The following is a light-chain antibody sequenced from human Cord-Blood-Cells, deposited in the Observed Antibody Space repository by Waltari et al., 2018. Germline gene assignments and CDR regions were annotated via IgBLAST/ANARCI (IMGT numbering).Light chain of an antibody. CDR1: KLGDKY. CDR2: QDS. J-gene: IGLJ2*01. V-gene: IGLV3-1*01. CDR3: QAWDSSTGVV. Sequence: SYELTQPPSVSVSPGQTASITCSGDKLGDKYACWYQQKPGQSPVLVIYQDSKRPSGIPERFSGSNSWNTATLTISGTQAMDEADYYCQAWDSSTGVVFGGGTKLTVL.